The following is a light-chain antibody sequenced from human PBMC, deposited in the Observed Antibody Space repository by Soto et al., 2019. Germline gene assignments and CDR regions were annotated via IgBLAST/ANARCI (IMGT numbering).Light chain of an antibody. V-gene: IGKV1-9*01. CDR1: QGISSY. CDR3: QQRNSYPIT. J-gene: IGKJ5*01. CDR2: AAY. Sequence: IQLTQSPSFLSASVGDRVTITRRASQGISSYLAWYPQKPGKAPKVLIYAAYTVQSGVRSRFRGSGSGTECTLTISSLQPEDFETYYCQQRNSYPITFGQGTRLEIK.